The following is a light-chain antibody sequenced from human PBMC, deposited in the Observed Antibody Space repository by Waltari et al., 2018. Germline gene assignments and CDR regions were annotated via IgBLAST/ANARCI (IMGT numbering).Light chain of an antibody. V-gene: IGLV3-21*03. J-gene: IGLJ3*02. Sequence: SYVLTQPPSLSVAPGRTARITCGGDSIGRRTVHWYQQKPAQAPLLVLHDDGDRPSGIPGRFSGSNSGNTAALTISRVETGDEADYYCQVWDTNIDQGVFGGGTRLTVL. CDR2: DDG. CDR1: SIGRRT. CDR3: QVWDTNIDQGV.